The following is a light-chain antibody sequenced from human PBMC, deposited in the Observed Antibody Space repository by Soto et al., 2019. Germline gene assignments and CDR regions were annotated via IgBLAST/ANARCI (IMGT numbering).Light chain of an antibody. Sequence: DIQMTQSPSSLSASVGDRVTITCRASQSISNSLNWYQQKPGKAPDLLIYAASNLQSGVPSRFTGSGFGTDFTLTISSLQPEDFTTYYCQQSYSSPQMYTFGQGTKLEIK. CDR1: QSISNS. J-gene: IGKJ2*01. CDR3: QQSYSSPQMYT. V-gene: IGKV1-39*01. CDR2: AAS.